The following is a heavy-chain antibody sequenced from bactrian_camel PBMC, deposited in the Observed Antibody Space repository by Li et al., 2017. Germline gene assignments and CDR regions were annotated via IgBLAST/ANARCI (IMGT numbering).Heavy chain of an antibody. CDR2: IDSDGDT. J-gene: IGHJ4*01. V-gene: IGHV3S53*01. CDR1: GLTYSTMS. D-gene: IGHD1*01. CDR3: ATGAVIGY. Sequence: VQLVESGGGSVQAGGSLRLSCAASGLTYSTMSMAWFRQAPGNEREGVATIDSDGDTNYADSVKGRFTISQDNAKTTLYLQMNSLKTEDTAVYYCATGAVIGYWGQGTQVTVS.